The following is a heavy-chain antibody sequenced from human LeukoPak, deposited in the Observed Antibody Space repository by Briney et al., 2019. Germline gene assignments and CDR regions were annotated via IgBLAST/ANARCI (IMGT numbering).Heavy chain of an antibody. D-gene: IGHD3-10*01. J-gene: IGHJ5*02. CDR1: GYTFTSYG. V-gene: IGHV1-18*01. CDR2: ISAYNGNT. Sequence: GASVKVSCKASGYTFTSYGISWVRQAPGQGLEWMGWISAYNGNTNYAQKLQGRVTMTTDTSTSTAYMELRSLRSDDTAVYYCARVPVEGGSGSYYTDWFDPWGQGTLVTVSS. CDR3: ARVPVEGGSGSYYTDWFDP.